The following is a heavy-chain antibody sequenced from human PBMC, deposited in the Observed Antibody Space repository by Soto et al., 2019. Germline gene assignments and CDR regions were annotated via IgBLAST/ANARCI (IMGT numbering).Heavy chain of an antibody. D-gene: IGHD2-2*02. CDR2: IYYSGST. CDR3: ARERGYCSSTSCYNDYNWFDP. CDR1: GGSISSGGYY. Sequence: LSLTCTVSGGSISSGGYYWSWIRQHPGKGLEWIGYIYYSGSTYYNPSLKSRVTISVDTSKNQFSLKLSSVTAADTAVYYCARERGYCSSTSCYNDYNWFDPWGQGTLVTVSS. V-gene: IGHV4-31*03. J-gene: IGHJ5*02.